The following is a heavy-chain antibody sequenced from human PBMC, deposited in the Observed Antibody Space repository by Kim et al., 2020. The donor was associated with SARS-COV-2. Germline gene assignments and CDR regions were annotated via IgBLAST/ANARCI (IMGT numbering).Heavy chain of an antibody. Sequence: SETLSLTCTVSGGSISSYYWSWIRQPPGKGLEWIGYVFYSGSTNYNPSLKSRVTISVDTSKNQFSLKLSSVTAADTAVYYCASRASWGGMDVWGQGTTVTVSS. V-gene: IGHV4-59*01. CDR2: VFYSGST. J-gene: IGHJ6*02. D-gene: IGHD6-13*01. CDR1: GGSISSYY. CDR3: ASRASWGGMDV.